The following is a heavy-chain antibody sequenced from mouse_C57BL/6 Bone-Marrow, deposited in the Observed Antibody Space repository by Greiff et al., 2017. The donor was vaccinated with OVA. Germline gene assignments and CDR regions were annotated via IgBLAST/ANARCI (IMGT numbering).Heavy chain of an antibody. CDR1: GYTFTSYW. V-gene: IGHV1-69*01. CDR3: ARDDYRAMDY. CDR2: IDPSDSYT. Sequence: VQLQQPGAELVMPGASVKLSCKASGYTFTSYWMHWVKQRPGQGLEWIGEIDPSDSYTNYNQKFKGKSTLTVDKSSSTAYMQLSSLTSEDSAVYYCARDDYRAMDYWGQGTSVTVSS. D-gene: IGHD2-4*01. J-gene: IGHJ4*01.